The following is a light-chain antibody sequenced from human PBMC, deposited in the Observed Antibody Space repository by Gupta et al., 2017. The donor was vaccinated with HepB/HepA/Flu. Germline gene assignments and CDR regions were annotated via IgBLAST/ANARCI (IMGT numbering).Light chain of an antibody. CDR1: QSISSY. Sequence: DIQMTQSPSSLSASVGDRVTITCRASQSISSYLNGYQQKPGKAPKLLIYAASSLQSGVPSRFSGSGCGTDFTLTISSRQPEDFATDYCQQGYSTPRSFGQGTKLEIK. J-gene: IGKJ2*04. CDR2: AAS. V-gene: IGKV1-39*01. CDR3: QQGYSTPRS.